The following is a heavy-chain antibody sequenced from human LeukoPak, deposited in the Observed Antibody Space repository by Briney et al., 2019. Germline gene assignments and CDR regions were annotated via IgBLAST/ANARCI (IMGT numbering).Heavy chain of an antibody. J-gene: IGHJ4*01. D-gene: IGHD3-22*01. CDR3: ARARYYRFDY. CDR1: GGSFNGYY. V-gene: IGHV4-34*01. CDR2: INHSGST. Sequence: SETLSLTCAVYGGSFNGYYWSWIRQPPGKGLEWIGEINHSGSTNYNPSLKSRVTISVDTSKNQFSLKLSSVTAADTAVYYCARARYYRFDYWGQGTLVTVSS.